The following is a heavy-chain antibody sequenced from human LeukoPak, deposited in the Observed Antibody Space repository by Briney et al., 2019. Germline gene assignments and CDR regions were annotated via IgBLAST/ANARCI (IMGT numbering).Heavy chain of an antibody. D-gene: IGHD3-10*01. CDR1: GFTFSSYW. Sequence: GGSLRLSCAASGFTFSSYWMSWVRQVPGKGLEWVANINQGGSEKSYVDSVKGRFTISRDNAKNSLYLEVNSLRAEDTAVYYCARDKHYPGSGSYFGHWGQGTLVTVSS. CDR3: ARDKHYPGSGSYFGH. V-gene: IGHV3-7*04. J-gene: IGHJ4*02. CDR2: INQGGSEK.